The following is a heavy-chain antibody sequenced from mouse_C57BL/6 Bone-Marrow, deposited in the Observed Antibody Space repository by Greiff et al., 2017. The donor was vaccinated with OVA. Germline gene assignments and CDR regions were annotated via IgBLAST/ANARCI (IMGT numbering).Heavy chain of an antibody. Sequence: EVMLVESGGDLVKPGGSLKLSCAASGFTFSSYGMSWVRQTPDKRLEWVATISSGGSYTYYPDSVKGRFTISRDNAKNTLYLQMSSLKSEDTAMYYCARPVVANAMDYWGQGTSVTVSS. CDR2: ISSGGSYT. J-gene: IGHJ4*01. CDR1: GFTFSSYG. V-gene: IGHV5-6*01. CDR3: ARPVVANAMDY. D-gene: IGHD1-1*01.